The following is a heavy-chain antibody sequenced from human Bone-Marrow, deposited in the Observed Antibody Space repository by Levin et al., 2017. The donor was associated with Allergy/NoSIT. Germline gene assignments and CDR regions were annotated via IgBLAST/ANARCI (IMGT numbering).Heavy chain of an antibody. CDR2: INHSGST. D-gene: IGHD6-13*01. CDR3: ARGPPIAAARKRYFDL. V-gene: IGHV4-34*01. Sequence: NSSETLSLTCAVYGGSFSGYYWSWIRQPPGKGLEWIGEINHSGSTNYNPSLKSRVTISVDTSKNQFSLKLSSVTAADTAVYYCARGPPIAAARKRYFDLWGRGTLVTVSS. J-gene: IGHJ2*01. CDR1: GGSFSGYY.